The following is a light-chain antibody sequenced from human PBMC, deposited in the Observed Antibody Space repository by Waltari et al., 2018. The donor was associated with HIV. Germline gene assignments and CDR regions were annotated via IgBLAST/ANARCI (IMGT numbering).Light chain of an antibody. CDR1: SSAVGGYNY. V-gene: IGLV2-14*03. Sequence: QSALTQPASVSASPGQSITISCTGTSSAVGGYNYVSWYRPHPGEAPKVIIYEVNRRPSGVSNRFTASKSGNTASLAISGLQPEDEADYFCSSYTSSSTHVFGPGTKVTVL. CDR3: SSYTSSSTHV. CDR2: EVN. J-gene: IGLJ1*01.